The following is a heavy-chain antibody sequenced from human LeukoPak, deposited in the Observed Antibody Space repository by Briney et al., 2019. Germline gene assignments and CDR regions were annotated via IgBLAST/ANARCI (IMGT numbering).Heavy chain of an antibody. CDR1: GFIFSSYS. D-gene: IGHD5-12*01. CDR2: ISSSSSYI. J-gene: IGHJ4*02. V-gene: IGHV3-21*01. CDR3: ARNLIDSVGYSGYDSVKRRAARSGAFDY. Sequence: GGSLRLSCAASGFIFSSYSMNWVRQAPGKGLEWVSSISSSSSYIYYADSVKGRFTISRDNAKNSLYLQMNSLSAEDTAVYYCARNLIDSVGYSGYDSVKRRAARSGAFDYWGQGTLVTVSS.